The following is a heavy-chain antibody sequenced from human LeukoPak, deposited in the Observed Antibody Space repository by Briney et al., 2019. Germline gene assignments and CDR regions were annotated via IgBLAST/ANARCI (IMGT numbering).Heavy chain of an antibody. CDR1: GFTFSSYW. CDR3: ARGGGLDV. Sequence: GGSLRLSCAASGFTFSSYWMNWARQAPGKGLEWVASINHNGNVNYYVDSVKGRFTISRDNAKDSLYLQMSNLRAEDTAVYFRARGGGLDVWGQGATVTVSS. CDR2: INHNGNVN. V-gene: IGHV3-7*03. D-gene: IGHD3-16*01. J-gene: IGHJ6*02.